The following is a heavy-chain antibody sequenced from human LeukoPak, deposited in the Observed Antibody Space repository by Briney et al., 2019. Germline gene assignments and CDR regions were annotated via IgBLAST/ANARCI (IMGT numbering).Heavy chain of an antibody. CDR1: GFTFSTYW. J-gene: IGHJ4*02. CDR2: INSDGSTT. D-gene: IGHD3-22*01. CDR3: ARAGGYGGVLNS. Sequence: GGSLRLSCAASGFTFSTYWMHWVRQAPGKGLVWVSLINSDGSTTTYGDSVRGRFTISRDNAKNTLNLQMNSVTAEDTAVYYCARAGGYGGVLNSWGQGTLVTVSS. V-gene: IGHV3-74*01.